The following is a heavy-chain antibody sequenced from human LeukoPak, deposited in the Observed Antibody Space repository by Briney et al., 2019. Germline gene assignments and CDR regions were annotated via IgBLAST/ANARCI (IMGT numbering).Heavy chain of an antibody. D-gene: IGHD6-13*01. Sequence: SGPTLVKPTQTLTLTCTFSGFSLSTSGVGVGWIRQPPGKALEWLALIYWNDDKRYSPSLKSRLTITKDTSKNQVVLTMTNMDPVDTATYYCARMGQQLAFDYWGQGTLVTVSS. CDR3: ARMGQQLAFDY. J-gene: IGHJ4*02. V-gene: IGHV2-5*01. CDR2: IYWNDDK. CDR1: GFSLSTSGVG.